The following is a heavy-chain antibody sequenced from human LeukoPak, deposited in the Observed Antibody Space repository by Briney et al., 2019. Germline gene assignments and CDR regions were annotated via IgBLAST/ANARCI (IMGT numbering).Heavy chain of an antibody. CDR2: IIPIFGTA. J-gene: IGHJ4*02. CDR1: GGTFSSYA. V-gene: IGHV1-69*06. CDR3: ASRSGSYYGSLDY. Sequence: ASVKVSCTASGGTFSSYAISWVRQAPGQGLEWMGGIIPIFGTANYAQKFQGRVTITADKSTSTAYMELSSLRSEDTAVYYCASRSGSYYGSLDYWGQGTLVTVSS. D-gene: IGHD1-26*01.